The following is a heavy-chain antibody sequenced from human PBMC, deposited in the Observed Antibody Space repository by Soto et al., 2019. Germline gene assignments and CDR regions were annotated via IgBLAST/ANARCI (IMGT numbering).Heavy chain of an antibody. V-gene: IGHV3-30-3*01. Sequence: PGGSLRLSCAASGFTFSSYAMHWVRQAPGKGLEWVAVISYDGSNKYYADSVKGRFTISRDNSKNTLYLQMNSLRAEDTAVYYCARDSGGSGKRFDYWGQGTLVTVSS. CDR1: GFTFSSYA. CDR2: ISYDGSNK. CDR3: ARDSGGSGKRFDY. J-gene: IGHJ4*02. D-gene: IGHD6-19*01.